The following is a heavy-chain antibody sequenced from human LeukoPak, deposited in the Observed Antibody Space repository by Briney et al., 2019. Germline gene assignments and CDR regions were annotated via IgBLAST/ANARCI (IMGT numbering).Heavy chain of an antibody. CDR2: ISWKSGSI. D-gene: IGHD6-13*01. CDR1: GFTFDDYA. CDR3: AKARAAAGTYYGMDV. Sequence: GRSLRLSCAASGFTFDDYAMHWVRPAPGKGLEWVSGISWKSGSIGYADSVKGRFTISRDNAKNSLYLQMNRLRAEDTALYYCAKARAAAGTYYGMDVWGQGTTVTVSS. V-gene: IGHV3-9*01. J-gene: IGHJ6*02.